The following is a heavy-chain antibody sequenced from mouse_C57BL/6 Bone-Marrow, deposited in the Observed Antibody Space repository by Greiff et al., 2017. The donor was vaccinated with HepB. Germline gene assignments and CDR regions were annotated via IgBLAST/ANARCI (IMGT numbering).Heavy chain of an antibody. CDR1: GFNIKDDY. V-gene: IGHV14-4*01. Sequence: VQLQQSGAELVRPGASVKLSCTASGFNIKDDYMHWVKQRPEQGLEWIGWIDPENGDTEYASKFQGKATITADTSSNTAYLQLSSLTSEDTAVYYCTTDYDGYYWGQGTTLTVSS. CDR3: TTDYDGYY. J-gene: IGHJ2*01. D-gene: IGHD2-3*01. CDR2: IDPENGDT.